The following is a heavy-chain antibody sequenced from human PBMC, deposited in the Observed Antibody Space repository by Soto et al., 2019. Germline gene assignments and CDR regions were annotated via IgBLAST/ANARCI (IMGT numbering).Heavy chain of an antibody. CDR1: GYSFTTYW. Sequence: GESLKISCKGSGYSFTTYWIGWVRQMPGKGLEWMGVIYPGDSDTRYSPSFQGQVTISADKSISTAYLQWRSLKASDTAIYYCARPNREGPNSYYYGMDVWGQGTTVTVSS. V-gene: IGHV5-51*01. CDR3: ARPNREGPNSYYYGMDV. CDR2: IYPGDSDT. J-gene: IGHJ6*02. D-gene: IGHD2-8*01.